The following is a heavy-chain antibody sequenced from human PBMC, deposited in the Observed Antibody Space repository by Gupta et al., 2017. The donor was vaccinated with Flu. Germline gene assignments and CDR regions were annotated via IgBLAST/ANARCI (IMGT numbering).Heavy chain of an antibody. D-gene: IGHD3-10*01. V-gene: IGHV4-59*03. CDR1: GDSISHYF. CDR3: AGCLRMRGFPPAH. CDR2: INYSGDT. Sequence: VQLQQSGPGLVTPSETLSLTCAVSGDSISHYFWTWIRQSPGQGLEWIGHINYSGDTKYNPSLRSRVAMVIDASKKQFSLQWRSVTPADTSVYFCAGCLRMRGFPPAHWGQGAPVTVSA. J-gene: IGHJ1*01.